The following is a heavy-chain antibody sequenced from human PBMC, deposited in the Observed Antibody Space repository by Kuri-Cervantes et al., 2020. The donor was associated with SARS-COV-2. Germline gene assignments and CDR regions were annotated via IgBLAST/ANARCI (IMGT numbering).Heavy chain of an antibody. CDR1: GFTFSSYA. D-gene: IGHD6-19*01. Sequence: GGSLRLSCAASGFTFSSYAMSWVRQAPGKGLEWVSTISGSGDSTYYPDSVKGRFTISRDNSKDTLYLQMNSLRAEDTAVYYCARLYSSGGNFDYWGQGTLVTVSS. CDR3: ARLYSSGGNFDY. CDR2: ISGSGDST. V-gene: IGHV3-23*01. J-gene: IGHJ4*02.